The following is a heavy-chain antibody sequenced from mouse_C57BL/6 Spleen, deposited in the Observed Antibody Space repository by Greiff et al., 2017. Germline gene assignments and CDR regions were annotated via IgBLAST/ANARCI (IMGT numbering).Heavy chain of an antibody. CDR3: ARPTPFAY. J-gene: IGHJ3*01. CDR2: ISSGSSTI. Sequence: EVKVVESGGGLVKPGGSLKLSCAASGFTLSDYGMHWVRQAPEKGLEWVAYISSGSSTIYYADTVKGRFTISRDNAKNTLFLQMTSLRSEDTAMYYCARPTPFAYWGQGTLVTVSA. CDR1: GFTLSDYG. V-gene: IGHV5-17*01.